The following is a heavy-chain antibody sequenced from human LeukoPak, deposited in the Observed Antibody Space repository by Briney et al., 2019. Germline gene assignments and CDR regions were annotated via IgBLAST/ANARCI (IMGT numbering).Heavy chain of an antibody. J-gene: IGHJ5*02. Sequence: ASVKVSCKASGYTFSGYYMHWVRQAPGQGLEWMGWINPNSGGTNYAQKFQGRVTMTRDTSISTAYMELSRLRSDDTAVYYCARSHGGITIRNWFDPWGQGTLVTVSS. CDR2: INPNSGGT. CDR1: GYTFSGYY. V-gene: IGHV1-2*02. CDR3: ARSHGGITIRNWFDP. D-gene: IGHD3-3*01.